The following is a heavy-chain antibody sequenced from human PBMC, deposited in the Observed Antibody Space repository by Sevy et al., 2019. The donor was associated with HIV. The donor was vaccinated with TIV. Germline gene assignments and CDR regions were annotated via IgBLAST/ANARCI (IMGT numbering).Heavy chain of an antibody. D-gene: IGHD3-22*01. J-gene: IGHJ3*02. CDR2: IFSGGGT. CDR3: ARGATFYSDSSGRVLSVLGAFDI. V-gene: IGHV3-53*01. CDR1: GFTFSNYA. Sequence: GGSLRLSCAASGFTFSNYAMSWVRQAPGKGLEWVSIIFSGGGTYYADSVQGRFTISRDNSKNMVYLQMNSLRAEDTAVFYCARGATFYSDSSGRVLSVLGAFDIWGRGTMFTVSS.